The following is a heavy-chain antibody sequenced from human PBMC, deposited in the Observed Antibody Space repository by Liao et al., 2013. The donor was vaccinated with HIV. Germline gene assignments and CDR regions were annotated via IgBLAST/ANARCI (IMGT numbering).Heavy chain of an antibody. V-gene: IGHV4-34*01. J-gene: IGHJ4*02. CDR3: AAMVRGVLITSFDY. CDR1: GGSFSGYY. Sequence: QVHLEQWGAGLLKPSETLSLTCAVYGGSFSGYYWSWIRQPPGKGLEWIGEINHSGSTNYNPSLKSRVTISVDTSKNQFSLKLSSVTAADTAVYYCAAMVRGVLITSFDYWGQGILVTVPS. CDR2: INHSGST. D-gene: IGHD3-10*01.